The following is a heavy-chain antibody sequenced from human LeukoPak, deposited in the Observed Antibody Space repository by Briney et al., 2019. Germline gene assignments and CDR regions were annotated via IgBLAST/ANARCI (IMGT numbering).Heavy chain of an antibody. Sequence: GGSLRLSCAASGFTFSSYSMNWVRQAPGKGLEWVSYISSSSSTIYYADSVKGRFTISRDNSKNTLFLQMNSLRAEDTAVYYCARDQEYSSSATAANFDYWGQGTLVTVSS. V-gene: IGHV3-48*01. CDR1: GFTFSSYS. D-gene: IGHD6-6*01. CDR2: ISSSSSTI. J-gene: IGHJ4*02. CDR3: ARDQEYSSSATAANFDY.